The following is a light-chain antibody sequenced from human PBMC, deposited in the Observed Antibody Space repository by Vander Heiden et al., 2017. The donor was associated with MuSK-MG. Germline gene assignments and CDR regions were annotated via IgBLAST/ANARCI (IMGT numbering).Light chain of an antibody. J-gene: IGKJ4*02. CDR2: DVS. CDR1: QPISSNH. CDR3: QQSGT. Sequence: EAVLTQSPGTLSLSPGERATLSCRASQPISSNHLAWYQQKPGQAPRLVIYDVSNRATGIPDRFSGSGSGTDFTLTISRLDPEDFAVYYCQQSGTFGGGTRVELK. V-gene: IGKV3-20*01.